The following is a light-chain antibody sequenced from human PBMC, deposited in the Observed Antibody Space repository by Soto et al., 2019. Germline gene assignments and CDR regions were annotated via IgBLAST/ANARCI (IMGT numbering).Light chain of an antibody. CDR1: QRISSW. J-gene: IGKJ2*01. Sequence: DIQMTQSPSSVSASVGDRVTITCRASQRISSWLAWYQQKPGKAPKLLIYATSSLQSGVPPRFSGSISGTDFTLTISSLQPEDYATYYCQQANSFPYTFGQGTKLEI. CDR3: QQANSFPYT. CDR2: ATS. V-gene: IGKV1D-12*01.